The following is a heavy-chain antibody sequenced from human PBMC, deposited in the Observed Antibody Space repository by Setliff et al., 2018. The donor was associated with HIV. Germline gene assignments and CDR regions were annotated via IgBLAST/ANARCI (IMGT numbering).Heavy chain of an antibody. Sequence: PSETLSLTCTVSGGSISSGGYYWSWIRQPPGKGLEWIGYIYTSGSTNYNPSLKSRVTISVDTSKNQFSLKLSSVTAADTAVYYCAGGGQWLAYYYYYYMDVWGKGTTVTVSS. CDR1: GGSISSGGYY. V-gene: IGHV4-61*08. CDR3: AGGGQWLAYYYYYYMDV. CDR2: IYTSGST. J-gene: IGHJ6*03. D-gene: IGHD6-19*01.